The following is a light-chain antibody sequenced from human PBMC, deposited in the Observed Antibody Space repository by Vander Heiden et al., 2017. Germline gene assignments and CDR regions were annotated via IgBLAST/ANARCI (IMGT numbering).Light chain of an antibody. CDR1: QSVSSSY. J-gene: IGKJ2*01. Sequence: EIVLTQSPGTLSLSPGERATLSCRASQSVSSSYLAWYQQKPGQAPRLLIYGASSRDTGIPDRFSGSGSGTDFTLTISRLEPEDFAVYYCQQYGSYPYTVGQGTKLEIK. V-gene: IGKV3-20*01. CDR3: QQYGSYPYT. CDR2: GAS.